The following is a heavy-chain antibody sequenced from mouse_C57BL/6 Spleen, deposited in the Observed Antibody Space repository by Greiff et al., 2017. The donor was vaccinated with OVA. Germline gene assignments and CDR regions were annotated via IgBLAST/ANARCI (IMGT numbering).Heavy chain of an antibody. J-gene: IGHJ2*01. Sequence: QVQLQQSDAELVKPGASVKISCKVSGYTFTDHTIHWMKQRPEQGLEWIGYIYPRDGSTTYNEKFKGKATLTADKSSSTAYMQLNSLTSEDSAVYFCASPNYYGSHFDYWGQGTTLTVSS. CDR1: GYTFTDHT. CDR2: IYPRDGST. V-gene: IGHV1-78*01. D-gene: IGHD1-1*01. CDR3: ASPNYYGSHFDY.